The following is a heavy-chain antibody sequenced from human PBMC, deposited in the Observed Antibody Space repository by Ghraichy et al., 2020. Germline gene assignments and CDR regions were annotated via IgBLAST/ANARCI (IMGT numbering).Heavy chain of an antibody. D-gene: IGHD3-10*01. V-gene: IGHV3-7*03. CDR2: IKQDGSEK. J-gene: IGHJ6*02. CDR1: GFTFSSYW. CDR3: ARDPHTLRGVVYGMDV. Sequence: GESLNISCAASGFTFSSYWMSWVRQAPGKGLEWVANIKQDGSEKYYVDSVKGRFTISRDNAKNSLYLQMNSLRAEDTAVYYCARDPHTLRGVVYGMDVWGQGTTVTVSS.